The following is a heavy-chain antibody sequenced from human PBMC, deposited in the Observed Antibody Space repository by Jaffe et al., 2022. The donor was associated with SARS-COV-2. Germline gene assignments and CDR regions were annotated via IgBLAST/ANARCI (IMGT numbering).Heavy chain of an antibody. CDR1: GFTVSDNY. D-gene: IGHD3-22*01. CDR2: IYSDGNT. CDR3: ARGRDGGYYNAY. J-gene: IGHJ4*02. V-gene: IGHV3-66*02. Sequence: EIHLVESGGGLVQPGGSLRLSCAASGFTVSDNYMNWVRQAPGKGLEWVSVIYSDGNTYYADSVKGRFTISRDNSKNTLYLQMNSLRPEDTAVYYCARGRDGGYYNAYWGQGTLVTVSS.